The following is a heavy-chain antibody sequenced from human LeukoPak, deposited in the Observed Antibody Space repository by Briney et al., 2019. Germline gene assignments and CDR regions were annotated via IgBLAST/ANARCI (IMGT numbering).Heavy chain of an antibody. CDR3: ALGGFDY. CDR1: EFTFSSYW. V-gene: IGHV3-74*01. Sequence: GGSLSLSWAASEFTFSSYWMPWFRKPPGKGLVWVSRINSDGSSTSYADSVKGRFTISRDNAKNTLYLQMNSLRAEDTAVYYCALGGFDYWGQGTLVTVSS. J-gene: IGHJ4*02. CDR2: INSDGSST.